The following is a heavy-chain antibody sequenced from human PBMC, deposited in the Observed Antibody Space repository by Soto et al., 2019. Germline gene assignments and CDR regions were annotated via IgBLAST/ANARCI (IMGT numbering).Heavy chain of an antibody. Sequence: QVQLVQSGAEVRKPGASVTVSCRSSGDYFNDYYIHWVRQAPGQGFEWMGWINPNGGVTKYAQKFQGWVSMTRDTSIRTVYMQRSRLRSDDTAVYYCARESGGATAHLAYYYFYIEVWGTGTTVSVS. CDR1: GDYFNDYY. D-gene: IGHD1-26*01. CDR3: ARESGGATAHLAYYYFYIEV. CDR2: INPNGGVT. V-gene: IGHV1-2*04. J-gene: IGHJ6*03.